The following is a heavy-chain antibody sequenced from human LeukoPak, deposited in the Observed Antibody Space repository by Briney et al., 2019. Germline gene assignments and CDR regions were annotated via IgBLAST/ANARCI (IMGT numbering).Heavy chain of an antibody. CDR1: GFTFSSYA. D-gene: IGHD1-26*01. V-gene: IGHV3-23*01. CDR3: ARGPHPVGATGAIDY. Sequence: GGSLRLSCAASGFTFSSYAMSWVHQAPGKGLEWVSAISGSGSTIYYADSVKGRFTISRDNAKNSLYLQMNSLRAEDTAVYYCARGPHPVGATGAIDYWGQGTLVTVSS. J-gene: IGHJ4*02. CDR2: ISGSGSTI.